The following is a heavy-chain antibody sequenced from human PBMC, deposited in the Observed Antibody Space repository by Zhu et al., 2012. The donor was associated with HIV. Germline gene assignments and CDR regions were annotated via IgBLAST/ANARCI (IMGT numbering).Heavy chain of an antibody. J-gene: IGHJ5*02. CDR2: IYYSGST. V-gene: IGHV4-30-4*08. CDR3: ARDRSGIAAAVNLGWFDP. D-gene: IGHD6-13*01. Sequence: QVQLQESGPGLVKPSQTLSLTCTVSGGSISSGDYYWSWIRQPPGKGLEWIGYIYYSGSTYYNPSLKSRVTISVDTSKNQFSLKLSSVTAADTAVYYCARDRSGIAAAVNLGWFDPGAREPWSPSPQ. CDR1: GGSISSGDYY.